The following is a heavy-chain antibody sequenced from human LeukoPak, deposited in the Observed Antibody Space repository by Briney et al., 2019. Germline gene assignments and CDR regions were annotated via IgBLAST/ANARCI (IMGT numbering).Heavy chain of an antibody. D-gene: IGHD6-19*01. CDR3: VRSPKGTAVTANWFDP. V-gene: IGHV4-39*07. J-gene: IGHJ5*02. CDR2: IYYNGHT. Sequence: SETLSLTCTISGGSISGASIRGTTYYWGCVRQPPGKGREWMGSIYYNGHTFFNPSLKSRVTMSLDTSRNQVSLKLSSVTAADTAVYYCVRSPKGTAVTANWFDPWGQGTLVTVSS. CDR1: GGSISGASIRGTTYY.